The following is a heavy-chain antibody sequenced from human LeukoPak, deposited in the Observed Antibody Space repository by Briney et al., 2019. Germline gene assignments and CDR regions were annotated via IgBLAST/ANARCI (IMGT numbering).Heavy chain of an antibody. D-gene: IGHD3-22*01. J-gene: IGHJ4*02. CDR2: INPNSGGT. V-gene: IGHV1-2*02. CDR3: ARGDSSGYYNNFVY. Sequence: ASVKVSCKASGYTFTGYYMHWVRQAPGQGLEWMGWINPNSGGTNYAQKFQGRVTMTRDTSISTAYMELSRLRSDDTAVYYCARGDSSGYYNNFVYWGQGTLVTVSS. CDR1: GYTFTGYY.